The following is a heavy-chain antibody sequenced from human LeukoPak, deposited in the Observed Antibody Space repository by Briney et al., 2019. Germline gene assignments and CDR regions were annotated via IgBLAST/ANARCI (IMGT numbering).Heavy chain of an antibody. CDR3: ARGGSYLSAFDI. CDR2: ISGSGGST. D-gene: IGHD1-26*01. J-gene: IGHJ3*02. CDR1: GFTFSSYG. V-gene: IGHV3-23*01. Sequence: GGTLRLSCAASGFTFSSYGMSWVRQAPGKGLEWVSSISGSGGSTYYADSVKGRFTISRDNSKNTLYLQMNSLRAEDTAVYYCARGGSYLSAFDIWGQGTMVTVSS.